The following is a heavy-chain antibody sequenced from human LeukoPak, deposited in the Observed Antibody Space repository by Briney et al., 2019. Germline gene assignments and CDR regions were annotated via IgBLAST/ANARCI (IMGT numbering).Heavy chain of an antibody. CDR1: GFTVSSNY. Sequence: GGSLRLSCAASGFTVSSNYMSWVRQAPGKGLEWVSVIYSGGSTYYADSVKGRFTISRDNSKNTLYLQMNSLRAEDTAVYYCARDTTVVTHDAFGIWGQGTMVTVSS. J-gene: IGHJ3*02. D-gene: IGHD4-23*01. CDR3: ARDTTVVTHDAFGI. V-gene: IGHV3-53*01. CDR2: IYSGGST.